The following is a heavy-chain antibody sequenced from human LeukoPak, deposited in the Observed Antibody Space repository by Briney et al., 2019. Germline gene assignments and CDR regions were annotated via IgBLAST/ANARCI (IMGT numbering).Heavy chain of an antibody. D-gene: IGHD6-13*01. CDR3: ARGAAYFDY. V-gene: IGHV4-39*07. CDR1: GGSISNNNYY. J-gene: IGHJ4*02. Sequence: SETLSLTCTVSGGSISNNNYYWGWIRQPPGKGLEWIGSIYYSGSTYYNPSLKSRVTISVDTSKNQFSLKLSSVTAADTAVYYCARGAAYFDYWGQGTLVTVSS. CDR2: IYYSGST.